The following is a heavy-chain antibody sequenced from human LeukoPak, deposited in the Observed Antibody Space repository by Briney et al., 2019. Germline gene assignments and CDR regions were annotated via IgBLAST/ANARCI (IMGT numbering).Heavy chain of an antibody. V-gene: IGHV3-30-3*01. D-gene: IGHD3-16*01. Sequence: GRSLRLSCAASGFTFSSYAMHWVRQAPGQGLEWVAVISYDGSNKYYADSVKGRFTISRDNSKNTLYLQMNSLRAEDTAVYYCARGGAFDIWGQGTMVTVSS. CDR3: ARGGAFDI. CDR1: GFTFSSYA. J-gene: IGHJ3*02. CDR2: ISYDGSNK.